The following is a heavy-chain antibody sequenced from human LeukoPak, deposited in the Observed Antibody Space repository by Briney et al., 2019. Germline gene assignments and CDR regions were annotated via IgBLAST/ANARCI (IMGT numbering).Heavy chain of an antibody. Sequence: GGSLRLSCAASGFTVSSNYMSWVRQAPGKGLEWVSLIYSGGSTYYADSVKGRFTISRDNSKNTLYLQMNSLRAEDTAVYYCARDHDDFWSGYSAKVHFDYWGQGTLVTVSS. D-gene: IGHD3-3*01. CDR1: GFTVSSNY. J-gene: IGHJ4*02. CDR2: IYSGGST. CDR3: ARDHDDFWSGYSAKVHFDY. V-gene: IGHV3-53*01.